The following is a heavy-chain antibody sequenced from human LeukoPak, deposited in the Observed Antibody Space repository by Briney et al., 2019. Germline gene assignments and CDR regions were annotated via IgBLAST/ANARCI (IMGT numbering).Heavy chain of an antibody. CDR2: INHSGST. Sequence: SETLSLTCAVYGGSFSGYYWSWIRQPPGKGLEWIGEINHSGSTNYNPSLKSRVTISVDTSKNQFSLKLSSVTAADTAVYYCARLTTYYDFWSGYYQGWFDPWGQGTLVTVSS. J-gene: IGHJ5*02. D-gene: IGHD3-3*01. CDR1: GGSFSGYY. CDR3: ARLTTYYDFWSGYYQGWFDP. V-gene: IGHV4-34*01.